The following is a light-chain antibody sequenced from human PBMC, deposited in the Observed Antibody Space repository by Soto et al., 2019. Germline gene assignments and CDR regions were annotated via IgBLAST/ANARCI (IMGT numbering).Light chain of an antibody. CDR1: QSISSY. CDR3: QQYDNLPQIT. CDR2: DAS. J-gene: IGKJ5*01. V-gene: IGKV1-33*01. Sequence: IRMTHSPSXLSXXXXDXXXIXCRXSQSISSYLNWYQQKPGKAPKLLIYDASNLETGVPSRFSGSGSGTDFTFTISSLQPEDIATYYCQQYDNLPQITFGQGTRLEIK.